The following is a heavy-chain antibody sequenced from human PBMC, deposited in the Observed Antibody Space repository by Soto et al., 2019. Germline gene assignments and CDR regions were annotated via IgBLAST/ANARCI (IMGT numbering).Heavy chain of an antibody. V-gene: IGHV1-69*13. CDR1: GVTFSRYA. J-gene: IGHJ6*02. CDR3: AVAYCGGDCYLGYYGMDV. Sequence: SVKVSCKASGVTFSRYAISWVRQAPGQGLEWMGGIIPIFGTANYAQKFQGRVTITADESTSTAYMELSSLRSEDTAVYYCAVAYCGGDCYLGYYGMDVWGQGTTVTVSS. D-gene: IGHD2-21*02. CDR2: IIPIFGTA.